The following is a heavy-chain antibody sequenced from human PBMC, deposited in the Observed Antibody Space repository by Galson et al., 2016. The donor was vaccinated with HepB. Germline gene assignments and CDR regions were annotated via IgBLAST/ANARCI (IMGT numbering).Heavy chain of an antibody. D-gene: IGHD4/OR15-4a*01. CDR1: GFTFSRYG. V-gene: IGHV3-33*01. J-gene: IGHJ4*02. CDR2: ILYDGSKK. CDR3: ARDDYSGGRGSPDY. Sequence: SLRLSCAASGFTFSRYGMHWVRQAPGKGLEWVAVILYDGSKKYYADSVKGRFTISRDNSKNTLYLQMNSLRAEDTAVYYCARDDYSGGRGSPDYWGQGTLVTVSS.